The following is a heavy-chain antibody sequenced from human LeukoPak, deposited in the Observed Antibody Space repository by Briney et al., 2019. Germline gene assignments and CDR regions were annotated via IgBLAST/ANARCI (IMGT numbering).Heavy chain of an antibody. Sequence: PGGSLRLSCAASGFTFSSYAMNWVRQAPGKGLEWVSAISGSGGSTYYADSVKGRFTISKDNAKNSLYLQMNSLRAEDTAVYYCARSYFGYCSSTSCYTGSGMDVWGQGTTVTVSS. CDR3: ARSYFGYCSSTSCYTGSGMDV. J-gene: IGHJ6*02. CDR1: GFTFSSYA. CDR2: ISGSGGST. V-gene: IGHV3-23*01. D-gene: IGHD2-2*02.